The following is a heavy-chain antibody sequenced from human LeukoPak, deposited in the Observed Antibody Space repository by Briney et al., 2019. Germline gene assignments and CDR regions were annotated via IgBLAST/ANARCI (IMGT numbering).Heavy chain of an antibody. CDR2: IYYSGST. CDR3: ARASTIFGHFAY. J-gene: IGHJ4*02. D-gene: IGHD3-3*01. V-gene: IGHV4-39*07. Sequence: ASETLSLTCAISGGSISGTPYYWSWIRQPPGKGLEWIGSIYYSGSTYYNPSLKSRLTISVDTSKNQFSLKLSSVTAADTAVYYCARASTIFGHFAYWGRGTLVTVSS. CDR1: GGSISGTPYY.